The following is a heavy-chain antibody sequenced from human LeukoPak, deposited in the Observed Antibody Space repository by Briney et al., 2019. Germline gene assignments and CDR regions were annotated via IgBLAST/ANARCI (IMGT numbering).Heavy chain of an antibody. CDR3: ARHMGLGYSYGYPYFDY. D-gene: IGHD5-18*01. CDR1: GGSFSGYY. V-gene: IGHV4-59*08. J-gene: IGHJ4*02. Sequence: SETLSLTCAVYGGSFSGYYWSWIRQPPGKGLEWIGYIYYSGSTNYNPSLKSRVTISVDTSKNQFSLKLSSVTAADTAVYYCARHMGLGYSYGYPYFDYWGQGTLVTVSS. CDR2: IYYSGST.